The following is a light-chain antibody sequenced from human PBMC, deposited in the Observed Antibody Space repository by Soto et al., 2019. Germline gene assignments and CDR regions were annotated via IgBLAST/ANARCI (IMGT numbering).Light chain of an antibody. V-gene: IGLV2-14*03. J-gene: IGLJ2*01. Sequence: QSALTQPASVSGSPGQSITISCTGASSDIGGYNHVSWYQQHPGKAPKLIIYNVSHRPSGVSTRFSGSKYGNTASLIIAGLQAEDEADYFCSSYTNTCPHVIFGGGTKLTVL. CDR1: SSDIGGYNH. CDR2: NVS. CDR3: SSYTNTCPHVI.